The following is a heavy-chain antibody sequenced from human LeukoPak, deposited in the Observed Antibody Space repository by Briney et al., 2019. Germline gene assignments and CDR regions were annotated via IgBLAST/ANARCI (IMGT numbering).Heavy chain of an antibody. CDR1: GGSISSSSYY. Sequence: SETLSLTCTVSGGSISSSSYYWGWIRQPPGKGLEWIGSIYYSGSTYYNPSLKSRVTISVDTSKNQFSLKLSSVTAADTAVYYCAREMGPRVVPAAMPLGRFDPWGQGTLVTISS. CDR3: AREMGPRVVPAAMPLGRFDP. CDR2: IYYSGST. J-gene: IGHJ5*02. D-gene: IGHD2-2*01. V-gene: IGHV4-39*07.